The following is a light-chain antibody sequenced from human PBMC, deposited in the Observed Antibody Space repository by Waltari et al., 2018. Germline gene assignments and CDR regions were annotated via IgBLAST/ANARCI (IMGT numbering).Light chain of an antibody. CDR1: SSDIGIYNY. J-gene: IGLJ1*01. V-gene: IGLV2-14*03. CDR3: TSFSSDSTPVV. Sequence: QSALTQPASVSGSLGQSITMSCTGTSSDIGIYNYVSWYQQHPGKAPKYLIYDVSNRPSGVSNRFSGSNSGNTASLTISGLQSEDEADYYCTSFSSDSTPVVFGTGTRVTV. CDR2: DVS.